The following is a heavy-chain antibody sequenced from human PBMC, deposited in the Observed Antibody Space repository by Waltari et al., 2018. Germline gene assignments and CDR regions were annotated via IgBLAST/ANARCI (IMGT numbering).Heavy chain of an antibody. D-gene: IGHD5-18*01. CDR2: IYYSGST. CDR1: GGSISSYY. J-gene: IGHJ4*02. V-gene: IGHV4-59*01. Sequence: QVQLQESGPGLVKPSETLSLTCTVSGGSISSYYWSWIRQPPGKGLEWIGYIYYSGSTNYNPSLKSRVTISVDTSKNQFSLKLSSVTAADTAVYYCARGIQLWSLNFDYWGQGTLVTVSS. CDR3: ARGIQLWSLNFDY.